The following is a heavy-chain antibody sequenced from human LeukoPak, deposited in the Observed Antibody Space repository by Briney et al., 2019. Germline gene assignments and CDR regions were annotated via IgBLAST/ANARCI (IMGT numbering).Heavy chain of an antibody. CDR1: GFNFVDYA. J-gene: IGHJ6*03. V-gene: IGHV3-9*01. Sequence: PGGSLRLSCAASGFNFVDYAMHWVRQVPGKGLEWVSGISYNSGTIVYVDSVKGRFTISRDNAKNSLYLQMNSLRAEDTAVYYCAREKEGYCSRTSCYLDYYYYYMDVWGKGTTVTISS. CDR3: AREKEGYCSRTSCYLDYYYYYMDV. CDR2: ISYNSGTI. D-gene: IGHD2-2*01.